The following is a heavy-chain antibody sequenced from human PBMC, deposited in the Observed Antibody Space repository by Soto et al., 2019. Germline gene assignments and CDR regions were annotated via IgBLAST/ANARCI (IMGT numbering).Heavy chain of an antibody. CDR1: GVSISSNYY. V-gene: IGHV4-4*02. Sequence: QVLLQESGPGLVQPSGTLSLSCAVSGVSISSNYYWGWVRQSPGKGLEWLGDISHIGSVNYSPSLMSRVTISMDRSQNQFSLKLNSVIAADTAVYYCVRSFGWYAIDYWGQGTLVIVSS. D-gene: IGHD6-19*01. CDR3: VRSFGWYAIDY. CDR2: ISHIGSV. J-gene: IGHJ4*02.